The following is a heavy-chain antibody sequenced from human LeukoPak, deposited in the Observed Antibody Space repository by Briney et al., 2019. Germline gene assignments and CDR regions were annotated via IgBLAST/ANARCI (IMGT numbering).Heavy chain of an antibody. CDR3: ATDNWNSFDY. CDR1: GYTFTSYG. V-gene: IGHV1-18*01. Sequence: ASVKVSCKASGYTFTSYGISWVRQAPGQRLEWVGWVSPYNGHTNYAQKFQGRVTMTTDTSTSTAYMEVRSLRSDDTAMYYCATDNWNSFDYWGQGTLVTVSS. J-gene: IGHJ4*02. CDR2: VSPYNGHT. D-gene: IGHD1-7*01.